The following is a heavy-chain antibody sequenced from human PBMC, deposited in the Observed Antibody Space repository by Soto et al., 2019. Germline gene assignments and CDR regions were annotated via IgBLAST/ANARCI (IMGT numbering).Heavy chain of an antibody. J-gene: IGHJ4*02. CDR1: GFTFSSYG. V-gene: IGHV3-30*18. Sequence: QVQLVESGGGVVQPGRSLRLSCAASGFTFSSYGMHWVRQAPGKGLEWVAVISYDGSNKYYADSVKGRFTISRDNSKNPLYLQMNSLRAEDTAVYYCAKVRRTSYYDILTGPDYWGQGTLVTVSS. CDR3: AKVRRTSYYDILTGPDY. D-gene: IGHD3-9*01. CDR2: ISYDGSNK.